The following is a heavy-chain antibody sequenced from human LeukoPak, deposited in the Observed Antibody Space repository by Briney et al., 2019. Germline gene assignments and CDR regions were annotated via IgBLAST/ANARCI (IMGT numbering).Heavy chain of an antibody. Sequence: GGSLRLSCAASGFTFSDQWMHWVRQGPEKGLVWVSRINGDGSSTAYADFVKGRFTISRDNARNTLSLQMNSLRIEDAAIYYCVKGAPFDYWGQGTLVAASS. CDR3: VKGAPFDY. CDR2: INGDGSST. V-gene: IGHV3-74*03. D-gene: IGHD4/OR15-4a*01. CDR1: GFTFSDQW. J-gene: IGHJ4*02.